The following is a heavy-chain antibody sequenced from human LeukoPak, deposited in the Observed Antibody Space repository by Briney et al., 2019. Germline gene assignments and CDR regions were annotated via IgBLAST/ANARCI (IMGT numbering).Heavy chain of an antibody. CDR2: IYYSGST. Sequence: SETLSLTCTVSGGSISSGGYYWSWIRQHPGKGLEWIGYIYYSGSTYYNPSLKSRVTISVDTSKNQFSLKLSSVTAADTAVYYCARSGRGVIPNWFDPWGQGTLVTVSS. CDR1: GGSISSGGYY. J-gene: IGHJ5*02. V-gene: IGHV4-31*03. D-gene: IGHD3-10*01. CDR3: ARSGRGVIPNWFDP.